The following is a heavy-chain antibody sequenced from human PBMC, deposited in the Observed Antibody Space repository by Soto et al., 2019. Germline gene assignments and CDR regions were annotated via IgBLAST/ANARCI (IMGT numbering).Heavy chain of an antibody. CDR3: AKFSALDVPGMGDWFGP. CDR1: GFTFTSYG. D-gene: IGHD1-1*01. Sequence: PGGSLRLSCSASGFTFTSYGMYWVRQAPGKGLEWVALISYDGADKVYAESVEGRFIISRDNSKDTVYLQMNSLRTEDTAIYHCAKFSALDVPGMGDWFGPWGPGTLVTVSS. J-gene: IGHJ5*02. V-gene: IGHV3-30*18. CDR2: ISYDGADK.